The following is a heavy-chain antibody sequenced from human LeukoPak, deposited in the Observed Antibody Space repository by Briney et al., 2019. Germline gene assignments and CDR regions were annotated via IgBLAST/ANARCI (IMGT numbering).Heavy chain of an antibody. V-gene: IGHV1-2*02. Sequence: ASVKVSCKXSGYTFTGYYMHWVRQAPRQGLEWMGRINPNSGGTNYAQKFQGRVTMTRDTSISTAYMELSRLRSDDTAVYYCAREGSDSCHDYWGQGTLVTVSS. D-gene: IGHD2-15*01. CDR1: GYTFTGYY. CDR2: INPNSGGT. CDR3: AREGSDSCHDY. J-gene: IGHJ4*02.